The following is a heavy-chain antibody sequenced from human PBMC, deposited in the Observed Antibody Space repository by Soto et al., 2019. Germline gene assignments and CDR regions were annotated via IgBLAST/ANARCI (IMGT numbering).Heavy chain of an antibody. CDR2: ISSSGDIT. D-gene: IGHD3-10*01. CDR1: GFTFSSYA. Sequence: GGSLRLSCAASGFTFSSYAMSWVRQAPGKGLEWVSAISSSGDITSYADSVRGRFTISRDNSKNTLYLQMNSLRAEDTAVYYCAKGGGSGSYHVYYYYYGMDVWGQGTTVTVSS. J-gene: IGHJ6*02. CDR3: AKGGGSGSYHVYYYYYGMDV. V-gene: IGHV3-23*01.